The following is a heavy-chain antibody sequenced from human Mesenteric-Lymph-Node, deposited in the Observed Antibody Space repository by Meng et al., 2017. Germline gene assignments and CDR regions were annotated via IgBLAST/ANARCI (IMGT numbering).Heavy chain of an antibody. Sequence: GESLKISCAASGFTVSSNYMSWVRQPPGKGLEWVANISHDGDHKDYADSVKGRFTISRDISKTKLYLQMDSLRAEDTAVYYCAGGVGRWLVLGGFDHWGQGTLVTVSS. J-gene: IGHJ4*02. D-gene: IGHD2-15*01. CDR1: GFTVSSNY. CDR3: AGGVGRWLVLGGFDH. V-gene: IGHV3-30*03. CDR2: ISHDGDHK.